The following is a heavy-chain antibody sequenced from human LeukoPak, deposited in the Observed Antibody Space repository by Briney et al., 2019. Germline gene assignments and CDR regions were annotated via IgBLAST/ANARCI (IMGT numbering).Heavy chain of an antibody. CDR3: ARVGRAYDILTGYYHNWFDP. Sequence: SETLSLTCTVSGGSISSGDYYWSWIRQPPGKGLEWIGYIYYSGSTYYNPSLKGRVTISVDTSKNQFSLKLSSVTAADTAVYYCARVGRAYDILTGYYHNWFDPWGQGTLVTVSS. CDR2: IYYSGST. CDR1: GGSISSGDYY. J-gene: IGHJ5*02. D-gene: IGHD3-9*01. V-gene: IGHV4-30-4*01.